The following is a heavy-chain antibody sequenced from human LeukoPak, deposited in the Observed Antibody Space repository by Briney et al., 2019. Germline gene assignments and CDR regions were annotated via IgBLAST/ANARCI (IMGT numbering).Heavy chain of an antibody. CDR3: ARYTGTNWGYSFDY. J-gene: IGHJ4*02. CDR2: IYNSGSP. V-gene: IGHV4-30-4*08. Sequence: SETLSLTCTVSGGSMSSGDYYYTWIRQPPGKGLEWIGFIYNSGSPYYIPSLKSRSTISIDTSKNQFSLKLRSVTAADTAVYYCARYTGTNWGYSFDYWGQGTLVTVSS. D-gene: IGHD7-27*01. CDR1: GGSMSSGDYY.